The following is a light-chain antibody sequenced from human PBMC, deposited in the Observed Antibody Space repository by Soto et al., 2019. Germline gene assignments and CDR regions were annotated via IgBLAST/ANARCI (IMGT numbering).Light chain of an antibody. CDR2: EVS. Sequence: QAVVTQPASESGSPGQSITISCTGTSSDVGGYNYVSWYQQHPGKAPKLMIYEVSNRPSGVSNRFSGSKSGNTASLTISGLQAEDEADYYCSSYTSRSTRLYVFGTGTKVTGL. J-gene: IGLJ1*01. V-gene: IGLV2-14*01. CDR3: SSYTSRSTRLYV. CDR1: SSDVGGYNY.